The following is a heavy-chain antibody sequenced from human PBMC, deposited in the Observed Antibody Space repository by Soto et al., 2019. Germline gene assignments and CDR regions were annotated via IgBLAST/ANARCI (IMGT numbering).Heavy chain of an antibody. V-gene: IGHV3-30-3*01. CDR2: ISYDGSNK. D-gene: IGHD5-18*01. CDR3: ARDQKLGGYSYGYGY. Sequence: GGSLRLSCAASGFTFSSYAMHWIRQAPGKGLEWVAVISYDGSNKYYADSVKGRFTISRDNSKNTLYLRMNSLRAEDTAVYYCARDQKLGGYSYGYGYWGQGTLVTVSS. CDR1: GFTFSSYA. J-gene: IGHJ4*02.